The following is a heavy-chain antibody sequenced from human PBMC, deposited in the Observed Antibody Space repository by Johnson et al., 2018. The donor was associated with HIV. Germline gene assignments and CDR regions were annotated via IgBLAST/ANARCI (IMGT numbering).Heavy chain of an antibody. CDR3: AREGEGGAFDI. CDR1: GFTFSSYA. Sequence: VQLMESGGGLVQPGGSLRLSCAASGFTFSSYAMHWVRQAPGKGLEWVAVISYDGSNKYYADSVKGRFTISRDNSKNTLYLQMNSLRAEDTAVYYCAREGEGGAFDIWGQGTMVTVSS. J-gene: IGHJ3*02. D-gene: IGHD3-16*01. CDR2: ISYDGSNK. V-gene: IGHV3-30*04.